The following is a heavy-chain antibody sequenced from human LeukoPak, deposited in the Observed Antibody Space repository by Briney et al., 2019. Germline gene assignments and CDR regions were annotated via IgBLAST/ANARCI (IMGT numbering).Heavy chain of an antibody. D-gene: IGHD5-18*01. CDR3: AKVLYGVYSYDY. CDR2: ISSSGGST. Sequence: PGGSLRLSCAASGFIFSTYVMSWVRQAPGKGLEWVSVISSSGGSTNYADSVKGRFTISRDNSKNTLYLQMNSLRAENTAVYYCAKVLYGVYSYDYWGQGTLVTVSS. CDR1: GFIFSTYV. V-gene: IGHV3-23*01. J-gene: IGHJ4*02.